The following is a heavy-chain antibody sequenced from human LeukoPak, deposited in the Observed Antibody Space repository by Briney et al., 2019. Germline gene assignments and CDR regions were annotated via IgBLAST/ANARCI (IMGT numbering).Heavy chain of an antibody. J-gene: IGHJ4*02. D-gene: IGHD3-3*01. V-gene: IGHV3-23*01. CDR1: GFTFSNYA. CDR3: ARWSGDYKFDY. Sequence: GRSLRLSCVASGFTFSNYAMTWVRQVSGKGLEWVSGISGSGGGTYYAASVKGRFTISRDNSKDTLFLQMNSLRADDTALYYCARWSGDYKFDYWGQGTLVTVSS. CDR2: ISGSGGGT.